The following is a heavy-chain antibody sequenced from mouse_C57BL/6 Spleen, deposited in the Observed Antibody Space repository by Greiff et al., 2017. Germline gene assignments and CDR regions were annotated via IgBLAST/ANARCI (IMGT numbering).Heavy chain of an antibody. CDR3: ARDTSMITKAWFAY. J-gene: IGHJ3*01. CDR1: GFTFSSYA. Sequence: DVKLVESGGGLVKRGGSLKLSCAASGFTFSSYAMSWVRQTPEKRLEWVATISDGGSYTYYPDNVKGRFTISRDNAKNNLYLQMSHLKSEDTAMYYCARDTSMITKAWFAYWGQGTLVTVSA. CDR2: ISDGGSYT. V-gene: IGHV5-4*01. D-gene: IGHD2-4*01.